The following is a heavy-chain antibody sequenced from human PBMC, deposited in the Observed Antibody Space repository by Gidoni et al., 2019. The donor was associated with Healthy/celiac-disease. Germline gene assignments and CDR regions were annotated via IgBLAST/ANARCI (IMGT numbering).Heavy chain of an antibody. CDR2: ISTSGST. V-gene: IGHV4-4*07. D-gene: IGHD1-26*01. Sequence: QVQLQSAAPGLVKPSEPLSLTCTGSCGPLSSSSWSWIRQPAGKGLEWIGRISTSGSTNYNPTLKSRVTMSVDTSKTQFSLKLSSVTAADTAVYYCARDLVGATVGYYYYDIDVWGKGTTVTVSS. CDR3: ARDLVGATVGYYYYDIDV. CDR1: CGPLSSSS. J-gene: IGHJ6*03.